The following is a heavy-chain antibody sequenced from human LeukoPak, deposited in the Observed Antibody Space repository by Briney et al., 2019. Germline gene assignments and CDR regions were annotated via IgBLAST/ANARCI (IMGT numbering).Heavy chain of an antibody. J-gene: IGHJ4*02. CDR3: AGTMVRGTGLFDY. V-gene: IGHV5-10-1*01. CDR2: IDPTDSYT. D-gene: IGHD3-10*01. CDR1: GYSSTSYW. Sequence: GESLRSSCKGSGYSSTSYWISWGRQMPGKGRGXXXXIDPTDSYTNYSPSFQGHVTISADKYISTAYLQWSSLKASDTAMYYCAGTMVRGTGLFDYWGQGTLVTVSS.